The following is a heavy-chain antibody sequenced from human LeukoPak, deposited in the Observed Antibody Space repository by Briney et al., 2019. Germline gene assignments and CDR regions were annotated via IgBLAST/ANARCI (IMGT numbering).Heavy chain of an antibody. J-gene: IGHJ4*02. CDR3: ARGLGGSGSYFLTFDH. CDR1: GYTFTSYS. CDR2: ISAYNGNT. Sequence: GASVKVSCKASGYTFTSYSINWGRQAPGQGLERMGWISAYNGNTKYAQKVQGRVTMSTDTSTSTADMEMRSLRSDDTAVYYCARGLGGSGSYFLTFDHWGQGTLVTVSS. D-gene: IGHD1-26*01. V-gene: IGHV1-18*01.